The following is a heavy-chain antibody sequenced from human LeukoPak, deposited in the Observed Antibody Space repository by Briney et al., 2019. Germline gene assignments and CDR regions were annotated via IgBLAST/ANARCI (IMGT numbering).Heavy chain of an antibody. CDR2: IYYSGST. D-gene: IGHD3-22*01. CDR3: ARATYYYDADAFDI. CDR1: GGSISSSSYY. J-gene: IGHJ3*02. Sequence: SETLSLTCTVSGGSISSSSYYWGWIRQPPGKGLEWIGSIYYSGSTYYNPSLKSRVTISVDTSKNQFSLKLSSVTAADTAVYYCARATYYYDADAFDIWGQGTMVTVSS. V-gene: IGHV4-39*07.